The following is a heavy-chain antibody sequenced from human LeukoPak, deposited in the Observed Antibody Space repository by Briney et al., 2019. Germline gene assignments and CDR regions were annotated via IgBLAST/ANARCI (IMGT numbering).Heavy chain of an antibody. D-gene: IGHD2-2*01. J-gene: IGHJ3*02. CDR1: GFTFSDHY. Sequence: GGSLGLSCAASGFTFSDHYMDWVRQAPGKWLEWVGRARNKANSYTTEYAASVKGRFTISRDDSENSLYLQMNSLKTEDTAVYYCARVRYCSSTTCRGAFDIWGQGTMVTVSS. V-gene: IGHV3-72*01. CDR3: ARVRYCSSTTCRGAFDI. CDR2: ARNKANSYTT.